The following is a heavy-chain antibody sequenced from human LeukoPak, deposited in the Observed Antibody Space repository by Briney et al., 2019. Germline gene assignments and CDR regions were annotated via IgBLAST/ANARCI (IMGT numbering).Heavy chain of an antibody. Sequence: SETLSLTCTVSGYSISSGYYWGWIRQPPGKGLEWIGSIYHSGSTYYNPSLKSRVTISVDTSKNQFSLKLSSVTAADTAVYYCARGGARYWYFDLWGRGTLVTVSS. CDR3: ARGGARYWYFDL. CDR2: IYHSGST. CDR1: GYSISSGYY. D-gene: IGHD4/OR15-4a*01. J-gene: IGHJ2*01. V-gene: IGHV4-38-2*02.